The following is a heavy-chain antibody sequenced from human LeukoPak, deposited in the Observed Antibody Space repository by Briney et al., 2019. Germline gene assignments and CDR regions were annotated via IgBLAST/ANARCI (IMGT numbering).Heavy chain of an antibody. J-gene: IGHJ5*02. V-gene: IGHV1-2*06. D-gene: IGHD7-27*01. CDR1: GYTFTNYY. Sequence: ASVKVSCKTSGYTFTNYYIHWVRQAPGQGLEWMGRINPNSGGTNYAQKFQGRVTMTRDTSISTAYMELSRLRSDDTAVYYCARPPNWGSVGFDPWGQGTLVTVSS. CDR3: ARPPNWGSVGFDP. CDR2: INPNSGGT.